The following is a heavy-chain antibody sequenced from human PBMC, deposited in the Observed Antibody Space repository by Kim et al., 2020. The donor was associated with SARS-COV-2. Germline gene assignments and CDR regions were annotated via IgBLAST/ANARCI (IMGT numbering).Heavy chain of an antibody. V-gene: IGHV3-48*04. CDR2: ISSSSSNI. Sequence: GGSLRLSCAASGFTFSSYSMNWVRQAPGKGLEWVSYISSSSSNIYYVDSVKGRFTISRDNAKNSLSLQMNSLRAEDTAVYYCARDPSNLLWVGVDYWGQGTLVTVSS. CDR3: ARDPSNLLWVGVDY. CDR1: GFTFSSYS. D-gene: IGHD3-10*01. J-gene: IGHJ4*02.